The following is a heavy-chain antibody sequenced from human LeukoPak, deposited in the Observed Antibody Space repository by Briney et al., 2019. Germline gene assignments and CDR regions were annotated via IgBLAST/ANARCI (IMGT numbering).Heavy chain of an antibody. V-gene: IGHV3-21*01. J-gene: IGHJ4*02. Sequence: GGSLRLSCAASGFTFSSYAMIWVRKAPGKGLEWVSSISSSSNFIYYADSLKGRFTVSRDDAKNSLYLQMSSLRAEDTAVYYCARDLWDHWGQGTLVTVSS. CDR1: GFTFSSYA. CDR3: ARDLWDH. CDR2: ISSSSNFI.